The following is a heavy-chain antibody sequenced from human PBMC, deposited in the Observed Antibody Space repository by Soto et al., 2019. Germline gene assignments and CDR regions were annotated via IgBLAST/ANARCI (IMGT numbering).Heavy chain of an antibody. Sequence: SVNVSCKASGGSFSIYAIILVRHSPVQWLEWMGGIIPIFGTANYAQKFQGRVTITADESTSTAYMELSSLRSEDTAVYYCARDYYDSSGYYYYSYGMDVRGPRTTVTVSS. J-gene: IGHJ6*02. D-gene: IGHD3-22*01. CDR2: IIPIFGTA. V-gene: IGHV1-69*13. CDR1: GGSFSIYA. CDR3: ARDYYDSSGYYYYSYGMDV.